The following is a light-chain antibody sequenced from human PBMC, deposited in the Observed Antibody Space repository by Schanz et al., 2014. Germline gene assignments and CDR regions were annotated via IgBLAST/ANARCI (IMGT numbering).Light chain of an antibody. CDR2: GAS. Sequence: EIVLTQSPGTLSLSPGEAATISCRSSESVNTIDLSWYQQKPGQAPRVLIYGASIRASGIPDRFSGSGYGTDFSLTITRLEPEDFAVYYCHHYSMSPLFGQGTKVEIK. J-gene: IGKJ1*01. CDR3: HHYSMSPL. V-gene: IGKV3-20*01. CDR1: ESVNTID.